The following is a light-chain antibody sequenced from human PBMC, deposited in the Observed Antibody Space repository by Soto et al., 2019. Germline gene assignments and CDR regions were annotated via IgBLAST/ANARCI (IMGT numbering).Light chain of an antibody. CDR2: GAS. J-gene: IGKJ1*01. Sequence: IQMTQSPSSLSASVGDRVTISCRASQGIRSDLAWYQQKPGKVPKLLIYGASKLESGVASRFSGSGFGADFTLTISSLQPEDFATYYCLQYYNFPWAFGQGTKVEIK. CDR1: QGIRSD. V-gene: IGKV1-6*01. CDR3: LQYYNFPWA.